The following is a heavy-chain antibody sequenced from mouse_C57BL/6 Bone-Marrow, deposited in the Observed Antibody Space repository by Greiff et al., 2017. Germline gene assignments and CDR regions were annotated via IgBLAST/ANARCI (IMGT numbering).Heavy chain of an antibody. V-gene: IGHV1-62-2*01. CDR2: FYPGSGSI. Sequence: QVHLQQSGAELVKPGASVKLSCKASGYTFTEYTIHWVKQRSGQGLEWIGWFYPGSGSIKYNEKFKDKATLIADKSPCTVHFELSKLTTEDSAVDYCARHEDPGVYAYWGQGTLVTVSA. J-gene: IGHJ3*01. CDR1: GYTFTEYT. CDR3: ARHEDPGVYAY.